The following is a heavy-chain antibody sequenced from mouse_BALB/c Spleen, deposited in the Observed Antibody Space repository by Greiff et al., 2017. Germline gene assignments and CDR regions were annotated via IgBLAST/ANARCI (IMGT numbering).Heavy chain of an antibody. J-gene: IGHJ1*01. Sequence: QVQLQQSGAELAKPGASVKMSCKASGYTFTSYWMHWVKQRPGQGLEWIGYINPSTGYTEYNQKFKDKATLTADKSSSTAYMQLSSLTSEDSAVYYCARTATPDWYFDVWGAGTTVTVSS. CDR3: ARTATPDWYFDV. V-gene: IGHV1-7*01. CDR1: GYTFTSYW. CDR2: INPSTGYT. D-gene: IGHD1-2*01.